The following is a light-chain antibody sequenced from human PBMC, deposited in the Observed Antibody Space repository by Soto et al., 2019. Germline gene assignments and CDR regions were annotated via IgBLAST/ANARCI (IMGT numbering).Light chain of an antibody. CDR1: QTVNTW. J-gene: IGKJ4*01. Sequence: DIQLTQSPSTLSASVGERVTITCRASQTVNTWLAWYQHKPGKAPKLLIYDASVSETGVPSRFSGFSSGTEFTLTISSLQPDDFATYFCQQYNSYSPEGLTFGGGTKVEI. V-gene: IGKV1-5*01. CDR3: QQYNSYSPEGLT. CDR2: DAS.